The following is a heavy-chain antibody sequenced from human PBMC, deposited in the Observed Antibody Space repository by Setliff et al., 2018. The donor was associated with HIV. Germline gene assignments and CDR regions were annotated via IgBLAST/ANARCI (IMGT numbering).Heavy chain of an antibody. Sequence: PSETLSLTCTVSGGSISSHYWSWIRQPPGKGLEWIGYLSYTGSTNYNPSLKSRVTISVDTSKNQFSLRLSSVTAADTAVYYCARTHYNFNLLEYYYYYYMDVWGKGTTVTSP. J-gene: IGHJ6*03. V-gene: IGHV4-59*11. CDR2: LSYTGST. CDR3: ARTHYNFNLLEYYYYYYMDV. D-gene: IGHD3-3*01. CDR1: GGSISSHY.